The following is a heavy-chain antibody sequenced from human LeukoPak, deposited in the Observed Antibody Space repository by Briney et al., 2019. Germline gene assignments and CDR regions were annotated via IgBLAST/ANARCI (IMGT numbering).Heavy chain of an antibody. CDR2: IYYTGTT. D-gene: IGHD6-19*01. J-gene: IGHJ4*02. Sequence: SETLSLTCAVYGGSFSGYYWGWIRQPPGQGLEWIGTIYYTGTTYYNPSLKSRVTISVDTSMNQFSLKLSSVTAADTAIYYCATSPYTAEAGLRQANFLRSSQNRVFDYWGQGTLVTVSS. CDR1: GGSFSGYY. V-gene: IGHV4-34*01. CDR3: ATSPYTAEAGLRQANFLRSSQNRVFDY.